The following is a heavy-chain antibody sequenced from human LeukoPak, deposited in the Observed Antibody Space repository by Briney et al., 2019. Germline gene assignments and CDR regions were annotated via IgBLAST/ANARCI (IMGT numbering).Heavy chain of an antibody. J-gene: IGHJ3*02. V-gene: IGHV3-23*01. Sequence: SGGSLRLSCAASGFTFSSYAMSWVRQAPGKGLEWVSAISGSGGSTYYADSVKGRFTISRDNSKNTLYLQMNSLRAEDTAVYYXXXXPTWGRGYGPLPYDAFDIWGQGTMVTVSS. D-gene: IGHD5-18*01. CDR2: ISGSGGST. CDR3: XXXPTWGRGYGPLPYDAFDI. CDR1: GFTFSSYA.